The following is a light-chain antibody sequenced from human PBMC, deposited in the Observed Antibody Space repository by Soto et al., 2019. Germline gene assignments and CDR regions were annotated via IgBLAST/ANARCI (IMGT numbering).Light chain of an antibody. CDR3: GTWDNSLSLPYV. Sequence: QSVLTQPPSVSAGPGQKVTISCSGSSSNIGNNYVSWYQQLPGTAPKLLIFENNKRPSGIPDRFSASKSGTSATLAITGLQTGDAADYYCGTWDNSLSLPYVFGTGTKVTVL. CDR1: SSNIGNNY. J-gene: IGLJ1*01. V-gene: IGLV1-51*02. CDR2: ENN.